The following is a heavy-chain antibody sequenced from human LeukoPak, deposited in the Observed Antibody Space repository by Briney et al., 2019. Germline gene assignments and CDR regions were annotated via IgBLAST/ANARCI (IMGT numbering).Heavy chain of an antibody. CDR1: GGSISSTSYY. CDR3: ATLTTPGWFNP. D-gene: IGHD1-1*01. V-gene: IGHV4-39*07. Sequence: SGTLSLTCTVSGGSISSTSYYWGWIRQPPGKGLEWIGNIYYSGSTYYNPSLKSRVTISVDTSKNQFSLKLSSVTAADTAVYYCATLTTPGWFNPWGQGTLVTVSS. J-gene: IGHJ5*02. CDR2: IYYSGST.